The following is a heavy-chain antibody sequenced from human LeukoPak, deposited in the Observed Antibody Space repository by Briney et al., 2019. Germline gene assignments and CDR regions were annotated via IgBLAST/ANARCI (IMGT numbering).Heavy chain of an antibody. CDR2: IIPILGIA. Sequence: ASVKVSCKASGGTFSSYAISWVRQAPGQGLEWMGRIIPILGIANYAQKFQDRVTVTADKSTSTAYMELSSLRSEDTAVYYCARVAAAGTGYYGMDVWGQGTTVTVSS. J-gene: IGHJ6*02. CDR1: GGTFSSYA. V-gene: IGHV1-69*04. D-gene: IGHD6-13*01. CDR3: ARVAAAGTGYYGMDV.